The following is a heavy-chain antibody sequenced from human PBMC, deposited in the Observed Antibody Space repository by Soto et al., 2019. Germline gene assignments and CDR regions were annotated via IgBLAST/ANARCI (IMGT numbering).Heavy chain of an antibody. D-gene: IGHD4-17*01. Sequence: PSETLSLTCTVSGGSISSCYWSWIRQPPGKGLEWIGYFFYSGSTNYNPSLKSRVTISVDTSKNQFSLKLSSVTAADTAVYYCARNVATDGYGMDVWGQGTTVTVSS. CDR1: GGSISSCY. J-gene: IGHJ6*02. CDR3: ARNVATDGYGMDV. CDR2: FFYSGST. V-gene: IGHV4-59*01.